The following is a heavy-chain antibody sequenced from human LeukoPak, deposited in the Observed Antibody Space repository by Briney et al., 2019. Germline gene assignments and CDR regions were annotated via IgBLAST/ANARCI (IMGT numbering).Heavy chain of an antibody. V-gene: IGHV4-61*02. D-gene: IGHD6-13*01. CDR3: ARDSIAAAGLNFDY. J-gene: IGHJ4*02. CDR2: ISSSGST. CDR1: GDSISSGDYY. Sequence: SETLSLTCTVSGDSISSGDYYWSWIRQPAGKGLEWIGRISSSGSTNYNPSLKSRVTISVDTYKNQFSLKLSSVTAADTAVYYCARDSIAAAGLNFDYWGQGTLVTVSS.